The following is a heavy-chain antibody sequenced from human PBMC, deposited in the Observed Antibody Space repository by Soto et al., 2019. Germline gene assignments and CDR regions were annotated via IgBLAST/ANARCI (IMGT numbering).Heavy chain of an antibody. Sequence: GGSLRLSCAASGFTFDDYAMHWVRQAPGKGLEWVSGISWNSGSIGYADSVKGRFTISRDNAKNSLYLQMNSLRAEDTALYYCAKSAPGDYRGAFDIWGQGTMVTVSS. CDR1: GFTFDDYA. D-gene: IGHD4-17*01. J-gene: IGHJ3*02. CDR2: ISWNSGSI. CDR3: AKSAPGDYRGAFDI. V-gene: IGHV3-9*01.